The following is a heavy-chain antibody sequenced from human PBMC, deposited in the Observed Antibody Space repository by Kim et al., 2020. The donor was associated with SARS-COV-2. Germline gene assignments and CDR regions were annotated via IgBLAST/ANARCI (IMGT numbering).Heavy chain of an antibody. CDR2: IYYSGST. D-gene: IGHD6-19*01. CDR3: ARGLAGTGPFDY. J-gene: IGHJ4*02. CDR1: GGSISSYY. Sequence: SETLSLTCTVSGGSISSYYWSWIRQPPGKGLEWIGYIYYSGSTNYNPSLKSRVTISVDTSKNQFSLKLSSVTAADTAVYYCARGLAGTGPFDYWGQGTLVTVSS. V-gene: IGHV4-59*01.